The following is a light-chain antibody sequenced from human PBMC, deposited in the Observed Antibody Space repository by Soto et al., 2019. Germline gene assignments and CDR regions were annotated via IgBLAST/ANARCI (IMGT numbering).Light chain of an antibody. V-gene: IGKV2-28*01. CDR2: LGS. CDR1: QDIGNY. J-gene: IGKJ5*01. Sequence: DILMTQSPSSLSASVGDRVTITCQASQDIGNYLDWYLQKPGQSPQLLIYLGSNRASGVPDRFSGSGSGTDFTLKISRVEAEDVGVYYCMQALQSWTFGQGTRLEI. CDR3: MQALQSWT.